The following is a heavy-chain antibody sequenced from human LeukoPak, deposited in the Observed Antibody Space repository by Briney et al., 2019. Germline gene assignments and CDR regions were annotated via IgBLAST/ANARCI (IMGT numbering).Heavy chain of an antibody. J-gene: IGHJ3*02. CDR3: ARGYYGDYHAFDI. D-gene: IGHD4-17*01. CDR1: GGSISSYY. Sequence: SETLSLTCTVSGGSISSYYWSWIRQPPGKGLEWIGYIYYSGSTNYNPSLKSRVTISVDTSKNQFSLKLSSVTAADTAVYYCARGYYGDYHAFDIWGQGTMVTVSS. CDR2: IYYSGST. V-gene: IGHV4-59*01.